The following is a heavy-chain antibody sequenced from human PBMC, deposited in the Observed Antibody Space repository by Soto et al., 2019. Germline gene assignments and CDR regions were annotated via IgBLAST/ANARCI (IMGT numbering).Heavy chain of an antibody. CDR3: ARGQGIVVVPAATDFDY. CDR2: INHSGST. V-gene: IGHV4-34*01. D-gene: IGHD2-2*01. J-gene: IGHJ4*02. CDR1: GGSFSGYY. Sequence: SETLSLTCAVYGGSFSGYYWSWIRQPPGKGLEWIGEINHSGSTNYNPSLKSRVTISVDTSKNQFSLKLSSVTAADTAVYYCARGQGIVVVPAATDFDYWGQGTLVTVSS.